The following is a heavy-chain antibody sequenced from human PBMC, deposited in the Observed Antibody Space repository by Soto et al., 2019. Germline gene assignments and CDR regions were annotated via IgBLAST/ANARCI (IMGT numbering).Heavy chain of an antibody. CDR2: LYKSGST. CDR1: GGSVSSSY. V-gene: IGHV4-59*02. CDR3: AKKYCTSTGCNDAFDI. Sequence: QVQLQESGPGLVKPSETLSLTCTVSGGSVSSSYWTWIRQPPGKGLEWIGYLYKSGSTNYNPSLKGRVTISVDTSKNQFSLRLSSVTAADTAVYYCAKKYCTSTGCNDAFDIWGQGTMVTVSS. D-gene: IGHD2-2*01. J-gene: IGHJ3*02.